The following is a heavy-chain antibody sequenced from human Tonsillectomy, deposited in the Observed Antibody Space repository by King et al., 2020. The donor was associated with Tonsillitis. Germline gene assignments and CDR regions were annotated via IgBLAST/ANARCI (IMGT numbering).Heavy chain of an antibody. CDR3: AKDIGWGSYYNDQARSDGFDI. D-gene: IGHD3-10*01. CDR2: ISWNSGSI. Sequence: RQAPGKGLEWVSVISWNSGSIDYADSVNGRFTIPSANAKNSLYLQMNSLRAEDTALYYCAKDIGWGSYYNDQARSDGFDIWGQGTMVTVS. V-gene: IGHV3-9*01. J-gene: IGHJ3*02.